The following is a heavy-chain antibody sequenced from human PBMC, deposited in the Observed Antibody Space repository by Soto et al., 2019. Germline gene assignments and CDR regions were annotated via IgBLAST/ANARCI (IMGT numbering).Heavy chain of an antibody. D-gene: IGHD2-15*01. CDR1: GGSISPFY. J-gene: IGHJ4*02. CDR3: ARVGGVAARTFDY. V-gene: IGHV4-59*01. Sequence: LSLTCTVSGGSISPFYWSWVRQPPGKVLEWIGYLYYSGNTNYNPSLKSRVTISVDASKNQVSLRLTSVTAADTAVYYCARVGGVAARTFDYWGQGTVVTVSS. CDR2: LYYSGNT.